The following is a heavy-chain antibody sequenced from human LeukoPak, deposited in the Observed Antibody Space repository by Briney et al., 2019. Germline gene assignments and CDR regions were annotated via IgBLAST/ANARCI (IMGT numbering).Heavy chain of an antibody. D-gene: IGHD2/OR15-2a*01. V-gene: IGHV3-21*01. CDR3: ARTLSRSAGDY. CDR1: GFTFSSHA. J-gene: IGHJ4*02. Sequence: GGSLRLSCAASGFTFSSHAMNWVRQASGKGLEWVSSISSGSDFIYYADLLKGRFTISRDNAKNSLYLQMNSLTADDTAVYYCARTLSRSAGDYWGQGTLVTVSS. CDR2: ISSGSDFI.